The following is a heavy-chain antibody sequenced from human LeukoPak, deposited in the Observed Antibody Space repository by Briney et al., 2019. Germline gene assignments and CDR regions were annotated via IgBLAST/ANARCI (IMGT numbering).Heavy chain of an antibody. CDR2: IRYDGSNK. CDR1: GFTFSSYG. Sequence: GSLRLSCAASGFTFSSYGMHWVRQAPGKGLEWVAFIRYDGSNKYYADSVKGRFTISRDNSKNTLYLQMNSLRAEDTAVYYCAKDQTYFTMVRGNYYYMDVWGKGTTVTISS. V-gene: IGHV3-30*02. D-gene: IGHD3-10*01. CDR3: AKDQTYFTMVRGNYYYMDV. J-gene: IGHJ6*03.